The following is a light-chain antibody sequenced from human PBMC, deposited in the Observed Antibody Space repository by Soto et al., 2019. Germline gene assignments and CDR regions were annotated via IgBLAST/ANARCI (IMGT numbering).Light chain of an antibody. CDR3: SSYTSSRAYV. Sequence: QSVLTQPASVSGSPGQSITISCTGTSSDVGGYNYVTWYQQQSGKAPKLMIHEVSNRPSGVSNRFSGSKSGNTASLTISGLPAEDEADYYCSSYTSSRAYVFGIGTKLTVL. V-gene: IGLV2-14*01. CDR2: EVS. J-gene: IGLJ1*01. CDR1: SSDVGGYNY.